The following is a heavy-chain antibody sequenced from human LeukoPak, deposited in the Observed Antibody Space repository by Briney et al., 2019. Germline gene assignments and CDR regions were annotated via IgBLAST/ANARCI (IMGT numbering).Heavy chain of an antibody. CDR3: ARDRNYYESGIKGYFDY. V-gene: IGHV3-7*01. CDR1: GFTFSNYW. Sequence: PGGSLRLSCAASGFTFSNYWMNWVRQAPGKGLEWVANIKQDGSEKYYVDSVNGRFTISRDNAKNSLYLQMNSLSAEDTAVYYCARDRNYYESGIKGYFDYWGQGTLVTVSS. CDR2: IKQDGSEK. J-gene: IGHJ4*02. D-gene: IGHD3-22*01.